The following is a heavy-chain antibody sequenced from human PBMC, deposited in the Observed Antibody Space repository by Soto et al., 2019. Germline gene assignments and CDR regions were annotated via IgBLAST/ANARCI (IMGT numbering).Heavy chain of an antibody. J-gene: IGHJ4*02. Sequence: QVQLQESGPGLVKPSETLSLTCTVSGGSISSYNWSWIRQPPGKGLEWIGYIYYSGSTNYNPSLKSRVTISVDTSKNQFSLKLSSVTAADTAVYYCARRYRTTFDYWAQGTLVTVSS. D-gene: IGHD1-7*01. CDR2: IYYSGST. V-gene: IGHV4-59*01. CDR3: ARRYRTTFDY. CDR1: GGSISSYN.